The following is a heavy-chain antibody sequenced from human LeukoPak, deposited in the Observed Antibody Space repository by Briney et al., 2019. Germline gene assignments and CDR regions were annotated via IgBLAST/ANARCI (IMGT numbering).Heavy chain of an antibody. CDR1: GGSISSYY. D-gene: IGHD3-3*01. CDR3: ARIHYDFWSGYRSHYYYYYMDV. CDR2: IYYSGST. J-gene: IGHJ6*03. Sequence: SETLSLTCTVSGGSISSYYWSWIRQPPGKGLEWIGYIYYSGSTNYNPSLKSRVTISVDTSKNQFSLKLSSVTAADTAVYYCARIHYDFWSGYRSHYYYYYMDVWGKGTTVTVFS. V-gene: IGHV4-59*01.